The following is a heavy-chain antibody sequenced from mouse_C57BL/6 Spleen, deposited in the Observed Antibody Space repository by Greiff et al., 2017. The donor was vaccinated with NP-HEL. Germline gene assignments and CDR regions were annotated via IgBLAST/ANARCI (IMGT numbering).Heavy chain of an antibody. J-gene: IGHJ3*01. CDR2: FYPGRGSI. D-gene: IGHD3-2*02. CDR1: GYPFTEYT. Sequence: QLQQSGAELVKPGASVKLSCKASGYPFTEYTIHWVKQRSGQGLEWIGWFYPGRGSIKYNEKFKDKATLTADKSSSTVYMEFSRLTSEDSAVYFGARHEEDSSGYGFAYWGQGTLVTVSA. V-gene: IGHV1-62-2*01. CDR3: ARHEEDSSGYGFAY.